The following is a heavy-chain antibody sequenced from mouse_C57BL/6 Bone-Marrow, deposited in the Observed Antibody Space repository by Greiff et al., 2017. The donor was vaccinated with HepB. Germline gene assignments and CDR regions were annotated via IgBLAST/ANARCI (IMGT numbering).Heavy chain of an antibody. D-gene: IGHD1-1*01. CDR2: IYPRSGNT. V-gene: IGHV1-81*01. CDR3: ARCEGITTVVDY. Sequence: QVQLQQSGAELARPGASVKLSCKASGYTFTSYGISWVKQRTGQGLEWIGEIYPRSGNTYYNEKFKGKATLTADKSSSTAYMELRSLTSEDSAVYFCARCEGITTVVDYWGQGTTLTVSS. J-gene: IGHJ2*01. CDR1: GYTFTSYG.